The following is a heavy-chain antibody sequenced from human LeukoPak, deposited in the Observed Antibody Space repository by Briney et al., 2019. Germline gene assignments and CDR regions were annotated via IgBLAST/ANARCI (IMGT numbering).Heavy chain of an antibody. V-gene: IGHV3-30*02. CDR2: IRYDASNK. CDR1: GFTFSSYG. Sequence: GGSLRLSCAASGFTFSSYGMHWVRQAPGKGLEWVAFIRYDASNKYYADSVMGRFTISRDNSKNTLFLQMNSLRADDTAIYYCAKDPPSCGSGSYYPTLDYWGQGTLVTVSS. D-gene: IGHD3-10*01. J-gene: IGHJ4*02. CDR3: AKDPPSCGSGSYYPTLDY.